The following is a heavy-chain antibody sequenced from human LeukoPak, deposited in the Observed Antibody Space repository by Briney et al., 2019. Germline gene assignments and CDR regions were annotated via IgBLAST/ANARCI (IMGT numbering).Heavy chain of an antibody. CDR1: GGSISGYH. CDR2: IYYSGSS. D-gene: IGHD5-24*01. V-gene: IGHV4-59*08. CDR3: ARRARRDGYTWGDYYYYYGMDV. J-gene: IGHJ6*02. Sequence: MASETLSLTCNVSGGSISGYHWSWIRQPPGKGLEWLGYIYYSGSSNYNPSLKSRVTMSADTSKNQFSLKLSSVTAADTAVYYCARRARRDGYTWGDYYYYYGMDVWGQGTTVTVSS.